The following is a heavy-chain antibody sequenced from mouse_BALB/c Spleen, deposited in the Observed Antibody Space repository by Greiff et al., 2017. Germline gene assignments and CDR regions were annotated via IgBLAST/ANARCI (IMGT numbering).Heavy chain of an antibody. D-gene: IGHD2-14*01. J-gene: IGHJ3*01. Sequence: EVQVVESGGGLVKPGGSLKLSCAASGFTFSDYSMYWVRQTPEKRLEWVATISDGGSYTYYPDSVKGRFTISRDNAKNNLYLQMSSLKSEDTAMYYCARGDRYDAWFAYWGQGTLVTVSA. CDR3: ARGDRYDAWFAY. CDR2: ISDGGSYT. V-gene: IGHV5-4*02. CDR1: GFTFSDYS.